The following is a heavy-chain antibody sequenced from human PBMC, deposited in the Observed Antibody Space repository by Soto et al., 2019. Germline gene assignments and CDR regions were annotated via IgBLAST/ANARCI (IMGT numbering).Heavy chain of an antibody. CDR2: IIPIFGTA. D-gene: IGHD2-2*01. Sequence: GASVKVSCTASGGTFSSYAISWVRQAPGQGLEWMGGIIPIFGTANYAQKFQGRVTITADESTSTAYMELSSLRSEDTAVYYCARDFRGGSVVVPAAGERLPEYYYGMDVWGQGTTVTVSS. CDR3: ARDFRGGSVVVPAAGERLPEYYYGMDV. V-gene: IGHV1-69*13. CDR1: GGTFSSYA. J-gene: IGHJ6*02.